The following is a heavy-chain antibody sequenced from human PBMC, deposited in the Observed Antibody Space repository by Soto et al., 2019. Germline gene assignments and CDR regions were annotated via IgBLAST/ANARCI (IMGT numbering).Heavy chain of an antibody. J-gene: IGHJ5*02. CDR2: INAANGDT. D-gene: IGHD2-8*02. CDR3: VRRHVSATGIDWFDP. CDR1: GYTFTSYG. Sequence: QVQLVQSGTEVKKPGASVKVSCKASGYTFTSYGIHWVRQAPGQRLEWMGWINAANGDTKYSPKFQGRVTITRDPSASTAYMELSGLRSEDTAVYYCVRRHVSATGIDWFDPWGQGTLVTVSS. V-gene: IGHV1-3*01.